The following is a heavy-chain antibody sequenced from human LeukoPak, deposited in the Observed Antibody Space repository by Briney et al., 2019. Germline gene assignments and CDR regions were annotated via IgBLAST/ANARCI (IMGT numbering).Heavy chain of an antibody. CDR2: INPDSGDT. J-gene: IGHJ6*02. CDR3: AKDIAVSGLYGMDV. CDR1: GGTFSSYA. Sequence: ASVKVSCKASGGTFSSYAISWVRQAPGQGLEWMGWINPDSGDTNYAQNFQGWVTMTTDTSINTAYMTLNRLKSGDTATYYCAKDIAVSGLYGMDVWGQGTTVTVSS. D-gene: IGHD2-21*01. V-gene: IGHV1-2*04.